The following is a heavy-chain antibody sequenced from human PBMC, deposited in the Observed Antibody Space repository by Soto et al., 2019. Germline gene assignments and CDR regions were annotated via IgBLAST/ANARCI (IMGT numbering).Heavy chain of an antibody. J-gene: IGHJ3*02. CDR3: AREYYYDSSGYYVRGAFDI. V-gene: IGHV3-48*02. CDR2: ISSSSSTI. Sequence: GGSLRLSCAASGFTFSSYSMNWVRQAPGKGLEWVPYISSSSSTIYYADSVKGRFTISRDNAKNSLYLQMNSLRDEDTAVYYCAREYYYDSSGYYVRGAFDIWGQGTMVTVSS. D-gene: IGHD3-22*01. CDR1: GFTFSSYS.